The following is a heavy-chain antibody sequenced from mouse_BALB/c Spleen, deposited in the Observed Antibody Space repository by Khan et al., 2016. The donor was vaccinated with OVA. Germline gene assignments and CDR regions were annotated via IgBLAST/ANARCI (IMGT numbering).Heavy chain of an antibody. CDR3: ATSGHYGSSYYYAMDY. D-gene: IGHD1-1*01. V-gene: IGHV1-7*01. CDR1: GYTFNNYW. CDR2: INPRTGYS. J-gene: IGHJ4*01. Sequence: QVQLKESGAELAKPGASVKMSCKASGYTFNNYWMHWVKQRHGQGLEWIGYINPRTGYSEYKQRFKDKATLTEDKSSSAAYMQLSSLTSEDSAVYYCATSGHYGSSYYYAMDYWGQGTSVTVSS.